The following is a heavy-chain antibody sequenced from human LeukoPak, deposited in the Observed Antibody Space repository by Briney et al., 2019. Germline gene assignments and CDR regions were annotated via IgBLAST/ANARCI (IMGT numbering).Heavy chain of an antibody. D-gene: IGHD6-19*01. CDR1: GFTFSSYA. CDR3: ARDMISGWYRAFDY. CDR2: ISYDGSNK. V-gene: IGHV3-30-3*01. Sequence: GGSLRLSCAASGFTFSSYAMHWVRQAPGKGLEWVAVISYDGSNKYYADSVKGRFTISRDNSKNTLYLQMNSLRAEDTAVYYCARDMISGWYRAFDYWGQGTLVTVSS. J-gene: IGHJ4*02.